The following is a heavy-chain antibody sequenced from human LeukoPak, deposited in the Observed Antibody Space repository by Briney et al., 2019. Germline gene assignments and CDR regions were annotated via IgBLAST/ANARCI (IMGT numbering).Heavy chain of an antibody. Sequence: SETLSLTCTVSGGSISSYYWSWIRQPPGKGLEWIGYIYYSGSTNYNPSLKSRVTISVDTSKNQFSLKLSSVTAADTAAYYCARGSQSYYYDSSGYYFFDYWGQGTLVTVSS. CDR1: GGSISSYY. J-gene: IGHJ4*02. D-gene: IGHD3-22*01. CDR3: ARGSQSYYYDSSGYYFFDY. CDR2: IYYSGST. V-gene: IGHV4-59*01.